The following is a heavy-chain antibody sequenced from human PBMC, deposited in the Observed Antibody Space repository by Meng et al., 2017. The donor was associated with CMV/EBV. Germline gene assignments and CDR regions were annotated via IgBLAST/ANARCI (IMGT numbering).Heavy chain of an antibody. CDR3: ASAVGWLGYYYYGMDV. Sequence: SVKVSCKASGGSFSSYAISWVRQAAGQGLEWMGGIIPILGIANYAQKFQGRVTITADKSTSTAYMELSSLRSEDTAVYYCASAVGWLGYYYYGMDVWGQGTTVTVSS. CDR2: IIPILGIA. J-gene: IGHJ6*02. D-gene: IGHD6-19*01. V-gene: IGHV1-69*10. CDR1: GGSFSSYA.